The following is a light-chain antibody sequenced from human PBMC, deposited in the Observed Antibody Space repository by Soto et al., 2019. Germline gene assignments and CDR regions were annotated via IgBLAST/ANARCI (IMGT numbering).Light chain of an antibody. CDR1: QSLSSTY. J-gene: IGKJ1*01. CDR2: GAS. V-gene: IGKV3-20*01. CDR3: QHYITSLTT. Sequence: EIVLTQSPGTLSLSPGERATLSCRASQSLSSTYLAWYQQKVGQSPRLLIYGASSRATGIPDRFSGSGSGTDFTLTISRLEPEDFAVYYCQHYITSLTTFGQGTKVEVK.